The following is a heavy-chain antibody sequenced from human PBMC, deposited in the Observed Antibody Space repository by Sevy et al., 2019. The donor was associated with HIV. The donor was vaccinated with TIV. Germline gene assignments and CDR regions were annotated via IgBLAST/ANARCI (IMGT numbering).Heavy chain of an antibody. CDR3: ARLLWDVVVVPGTTPGQYFDY. V-gene: IGHV3-7*01. CDR2: INPDGSEK. CDR1: GFTFNTYW. J-gene: IGHJ4*02. Sequence: GGSLRLSCVASGFTFNTYWMTWVRQAPGKGLEWVANINPDGSEKDYVDSLKGRFTVSRDNAETSLYLHMNSLRVEDTAVYFSARLLWDVVVVPGTTPGQYFDYWGQGTLVTVSS. D-gene: IGHD2-2*01.